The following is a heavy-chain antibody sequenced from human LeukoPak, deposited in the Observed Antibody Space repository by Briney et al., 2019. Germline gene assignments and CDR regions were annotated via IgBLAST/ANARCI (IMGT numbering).Heavy chain of an antibody. V-gene: IGHV1-69*02. Sequence: SVKESCKASGDNFNKYSIRWVRQAPGQGLEWMGRIIPIFGVTKYAQKFQGRVTITADESTTTGYMELNNLRSEDTAIYYCSTRPTIWKETTGFSESWGQGTLVIVSS. CDR1: GDNFNKYS. CDR2: IIPIFGVT. D-gene: IGHD1/OR15-1a*01. CDR3: STRPTIWKETTGFSES. J-gene: IGHJ5*02.